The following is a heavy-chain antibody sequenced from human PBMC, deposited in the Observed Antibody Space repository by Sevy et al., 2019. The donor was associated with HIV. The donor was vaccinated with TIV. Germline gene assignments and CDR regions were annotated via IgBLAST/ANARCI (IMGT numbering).Heavy chain of an antibody. CDR1: GGSFSGYY. D-gene: IGHD3-3*01. CDR2: INHSGST. Sequence: SETLSLTCAVYGGSFSGYYWSWIRQPPGKGLEWIGEINHSGSTNYNPSLKSRVTISVDTSKNQFSLRLSSVTAADTAVYYCARGGDDFWTRPNAFDIWGQGTMVTVSS. CDR3: ARGGDDFWTRPNAFDI. V-gene: IGHV4-34*01. J-gene: IGHJ3*02.